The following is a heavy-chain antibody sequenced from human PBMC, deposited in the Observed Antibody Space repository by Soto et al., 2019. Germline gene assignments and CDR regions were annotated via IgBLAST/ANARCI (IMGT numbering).Heavy chain of an antibody. CDR3: ARARFQVLYGKPYFDS. Sequence: SETLSLTCAVYGGSFSGYYWSWIRQPPGKGLEWIGEINHSVSTNYNPSLKSRVTISVDTSKNHFSLMVDSVTAADTAVYYCARARFQVLYGKPYFDSWGQGTLVTVSS. CDR1: GGSFSGYY. J-gene: IGHJ4*02. CDR2: INHSVST. D-gene: IGHD2-2*02. V-gene: IGHV4-34*01.